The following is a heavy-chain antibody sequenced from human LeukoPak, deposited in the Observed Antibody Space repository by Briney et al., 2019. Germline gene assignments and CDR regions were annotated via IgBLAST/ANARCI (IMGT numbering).Heavy chain of an antibody. V-gene: IGHV4-34*01. CDR2: VNHSGST. CDR3: ARHSYYGSGSYGAFDI. D-gene: IGHD3-10*01. CDR1: GGSFSGYY. J-gene: IGHJ3*02. Sequence: KPSETLSLTCAVYGGSFSGYYWSWIRQPPGKGLEWIGEVNHSGSTNYNPSLKSRVTISVDTSKNQFSLKLSSVTAADTAVYYCARHSYYGSGSYGAFDIWGQGTMVTVSS.